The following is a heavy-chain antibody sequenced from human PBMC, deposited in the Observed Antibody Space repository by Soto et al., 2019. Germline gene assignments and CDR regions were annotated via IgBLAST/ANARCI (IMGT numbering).Heavy chain of an antibody. D-gene: IGHD2-21*01. Sequence: EVHLVESGGGLVQPGGSLRLSCAASGFTFSSYWMTWVRQAPGKGPEWVANTMPDGSEKNYVGSVKGRFTISRDNAKNSRFLQMDSLRAEDTAVYYCARVAYVDESFDYWGQGTLVTVSS. CDR1: GFTFSSYW. CDR3: ARVAYVDESFDY. V-gene: IGHV3-7*01. J-gene: IGHJ4*02. CDR2: TMPDGSEK.